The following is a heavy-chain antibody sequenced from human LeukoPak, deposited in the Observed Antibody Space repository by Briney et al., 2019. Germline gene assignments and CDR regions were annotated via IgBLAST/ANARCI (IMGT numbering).Heavy chain of an antibody. D-gene: IGHD2-8*01. CDR1: GFTFSNYG. Sequence: PGGSLRLSCTASGFTFSNYGFHWDRQAPGKGLEWVAFIQSDESNKHYADSVKGRFTVSRDNSKNTLYLQMNSLRPEDTADCTKGIATEDYRLFFWGQGALVTVSS. V-gene: IGHV3-30*02. J-gene: IGHJ4*02. CDR2: IQSDESNK. CDR3: GIATEDYRLFF.